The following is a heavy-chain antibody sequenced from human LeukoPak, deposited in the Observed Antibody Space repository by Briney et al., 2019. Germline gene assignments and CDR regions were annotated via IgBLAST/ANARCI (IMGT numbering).Heavy chain of an antibody. D-gene: IGHD3-3*01. CDR3: ARVGSDFWSGYHFDY. V-gene: IGHV3-21*01. J-gene: IGHJ4*02. Sequence: GGSLRLSCAASGFTFSSYSMNWVRQAPRKGLEWVSSISSSSSYIYYADSVKGRFTISRDNAKNSLYLQMNSLRAEDTAVYYCARVGSDFWSGYHFDYWGQGTLVTVSS. CDR2: ISSSSSYI. CDR1: GFTFSSYS.